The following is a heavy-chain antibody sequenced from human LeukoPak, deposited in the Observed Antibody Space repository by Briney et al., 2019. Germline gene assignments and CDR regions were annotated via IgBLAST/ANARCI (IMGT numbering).Heavy chain of an antibody. CDR2: IRYDGSNK. Sequence: QPGRSLRLSCAASGFTFTSYGMHWVRQAPGKGLEWVAFIRYDGSNKYYADSVKGRFTISRDNSKNTLYLQMNSLRPHDPAVFYFAKDLMDSGSYFWGEGDLVTVSP. CDR3: AKDLMDSGSYF. J-gene: IGHJ4*02. CDR1: GFTFTSYG. V-gene: IGHV3-30*02. D-gene: IGHD1-26*01.